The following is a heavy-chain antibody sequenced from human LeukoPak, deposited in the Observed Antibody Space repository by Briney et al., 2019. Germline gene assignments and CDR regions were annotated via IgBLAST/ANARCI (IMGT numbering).Heavy chain of an antibody. J-gene: IGHJ4*02. Sequence: GGSLRHSCAASGFTFSSYWMSWVRQAPGKGLEWVSSISSSSSYIYYADSVKGRFTISRDNAKNSLYLQMNSLRAEDTAVYYCARDRADYGDYGAFVGWGQGTLVTVSS. CDR2: ISSSSSYI. D-gene: IGHD4-17*01. V-gene: IGHV3-21*01. CDR1: GFTFSSYW. CDR3: ARDRADYGDYGAFVG.